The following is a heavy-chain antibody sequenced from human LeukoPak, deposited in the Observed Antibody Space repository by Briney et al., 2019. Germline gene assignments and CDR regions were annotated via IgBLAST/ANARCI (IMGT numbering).Heavy chain of an antibody. Sequence: LSHNTTTGTSTTYAISRVRQAPEQGLEWMGGIIPIFGTANYAQKFQGRVTITADESTSTAYMELSSLRSEGTAVYYCAVYCSSTSCYDYYYYGMDVWGQGTTVTVSS. CDR2: IIPIFGTA. CDR3: AVYCSSTSCYDYYYYGMDV. J-gene: IGHJ6*02. V-gene: IGHV1-69*01. CDR1: TGTSTTYA. D-gene: IGHD2-2*01.